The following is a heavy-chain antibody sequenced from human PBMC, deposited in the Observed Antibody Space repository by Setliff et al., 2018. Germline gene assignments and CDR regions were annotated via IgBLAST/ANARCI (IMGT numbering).Heavy chain of an antibody. J-gene: IGHJ4*02. Sequence: PGRSLRLSCAASGFTFSTYVMTWVRQAPGKGLEWVSSIHGEGINTYYADSVKGRFTISRDNSKDTLFLQMNSLRADDTAVYYCMKKIIAGGGPPYDYFDYWGQGTLVTVS. CDR3: MKKIIAGGGPPYDYFDY. D-gene: IGHD1-26*01. CDR1: GFTFSTYV. V-gene: IGHV3-23*01. CDR2: IHGEGINT.